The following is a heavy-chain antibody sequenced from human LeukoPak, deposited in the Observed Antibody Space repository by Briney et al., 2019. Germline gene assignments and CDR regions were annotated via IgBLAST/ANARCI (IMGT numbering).Heavy chain of an antibody. D-gene: IGHD3-16*01. CDR2: ISPRGGIT. Sequence: GGSLRLSCAASGFSFRSYAMSWVRQAPGKGLEWVSGISPRGGITYYKDSVRGRFTISRDNFKNTVSLQLNSLRAEDTAMYYCAKDDDWGRFNHWGQGTLVTVSS. J-gene: IGHJ1*01. CDR3: AKDDDWGRFNH. CDR1: GFSFRSYA. V-gene: IGHV3-23*01.